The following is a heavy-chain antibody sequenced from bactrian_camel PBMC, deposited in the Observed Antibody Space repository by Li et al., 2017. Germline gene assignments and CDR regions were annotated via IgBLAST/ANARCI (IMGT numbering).Heavy chain of an antibody. CDR2: IDKDKEI. V-gene: IGHV3S53*01. CDR3: AADHNFRAYCYTPSDFGF. Sequence: VQLVESGGGSVQAGGPLRLSCAVSGTTIRAVCMAWFRQAPGKEREGVAAIDKDKEIAYTDSVKGRFTISKDGKKNTLYLQMDNLKPEDTATYYCAADHNFRAYCYTPSDFGFWGQGTQVTVS. CDR1: GTTIRAVC. J-gene: IGHJ6*01. D-gene: IGHD1*01.